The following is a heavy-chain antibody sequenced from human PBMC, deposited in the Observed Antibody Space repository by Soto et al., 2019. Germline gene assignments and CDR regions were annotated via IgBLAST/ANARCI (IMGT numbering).Heavy chain of an antibody. J-gene: IGHJ4*02. V-gene: IGHV3-23*01. D-gene: IGHD3-16*01. Sequence: EVQLLESGGGLVQPGGSLRLSCAASGFTFSSSAMSWVRQAPGKGLEWVSGISGSGGSTYYADSVKGRFTISRDNSKNTMHLEMTRLRAEDTAVYYCAKEWGRYVDYWGQGTLVTVSS. CDR2: ISGSGGST. CDR3: AKEWGRYVDY. CDR1: GFTFSSSA.